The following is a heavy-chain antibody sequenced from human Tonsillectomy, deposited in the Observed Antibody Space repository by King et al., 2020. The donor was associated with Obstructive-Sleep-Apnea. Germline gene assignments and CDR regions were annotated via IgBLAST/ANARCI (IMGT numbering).Heavy chain of an antibody. CDR2: ISHDGSNK. CDR1: GFIFNNYG. J-gene: IGHJ2*01. D-gene: IGHD4-17*01. V-gene: IGHV3-30*18. CDR3: AKDHSGGDPWYFDL. Sequence: VQLVESGGDVVQPGRSLRVSCAASGFIFNNYGMHWVRQAPGKGLEWVALISHDGSNKYYADSVKGRFTISRDNSKNTLYLQMNSLRVEDTAVYYCAKDHSGGDPWYFDLWGRGTLVTVSS.